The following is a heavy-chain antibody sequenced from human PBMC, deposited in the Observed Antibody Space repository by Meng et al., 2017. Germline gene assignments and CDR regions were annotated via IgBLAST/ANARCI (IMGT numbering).Heavy chain of an antibody. D-gene: IGHD2-2*01. Sequence: SLKISCAASGFTFDDYAMHWVRQAPGKGLEWVSGISWNSGSIGYADSVKGRFTISRDNAKNSLYLQMNSLRAEDTASYYCAKDGYCSSTSCYFSYYYYGMDVWGQGTTVTVSS. CDR3: AKDGYCSSTSCYFSYYYYGMDV. J-gene: IGHJ6*02. CDR2: ISWNSGSI. V-gene: IGHV3-9*01. CDR1: GFTFDDYA.